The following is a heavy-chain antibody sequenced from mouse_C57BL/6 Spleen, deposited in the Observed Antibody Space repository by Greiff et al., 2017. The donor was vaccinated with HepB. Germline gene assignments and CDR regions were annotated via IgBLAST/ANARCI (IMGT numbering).Heavy chain of an antibody. CDR3: ARSNYYGSSFDY. Sequence: QVHVKQSGPELVKPGASVKISCKASGYSFTSYYIHWVKQRPGQGLEWIGWIYPGSGNNKYNEKFKGKATLTSYTSSSTAYMQLSSLTSEDSAVYDCARSNYYGSSFDYWGQGTTLTVSS. CDR2: IYPGSGNN. D-gene: IGHD1-1*01. CDR1: GYSFTSYY. V-gene: IGHV1-66*01. J-gene: IGHJ2*01.